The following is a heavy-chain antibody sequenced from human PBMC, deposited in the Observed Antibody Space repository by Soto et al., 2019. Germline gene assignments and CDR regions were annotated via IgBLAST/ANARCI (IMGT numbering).Heavy chain of an antibody. D-gene: IGHD3-22*01. V-gene: IGHV4-31*03. CDR3: ARVYEEGPDDSSGYGFDY. Sequence: QVQLQESGPGLVKPSQTLSLTCTVSGGSISSGGYYWSWIRQHPGKGLEWIGYIYYSGSTYYNPSLKSRVTISVDTSKNQFSLKLSSVTPADTAVYYCARVYEEGPDDSSGYGFDYWGQGTLVTFSS. CDR1: GGSISSGGYY. CDR2: IYYSGST. J-gene: IGHJ4*02.